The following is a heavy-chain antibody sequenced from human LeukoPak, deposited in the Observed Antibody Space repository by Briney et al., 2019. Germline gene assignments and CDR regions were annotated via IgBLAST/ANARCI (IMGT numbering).Heavy chain of an antibody. J-gene: IGHJ4*02. CDR3: AKYCGYSSSWYKLGFDY. V-gene: IGHV3-74*01. D-gene: IGHD6-13*01. CDR1: GFAFSSTW. CDR2: IYSEGNTI. Sequence: PGGSLRLSCAASGFAFSSTWMHWVRQSPGKGLEWVSRIYSEGNTINYADSVKGRFTISRDNAKNMLYLQMNSLRAEDTAVYYCAKYCGYSSSWYKLGFDYWGQGTLVTVSS.